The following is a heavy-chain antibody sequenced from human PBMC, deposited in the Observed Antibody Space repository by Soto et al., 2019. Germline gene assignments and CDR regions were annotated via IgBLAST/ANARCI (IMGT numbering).Heavy chain of an antibody. CDR2: IYHSGAT. D-gene: IGHD3-3*01. Sequence: QVQLQESGPGLLKPSETLSLTCTVSGDSFTNTNWWSWVRQSPGQGLEWIGEIYHSGATNYNPSLKRRLTMSIAKSNNEFSLKLNSVTAADTALYYGAKRSLRRLRFLETHWGQGTLVTVSS. CDR1: GDSFTNTNW. J-gene: IGHJ4*02. V-gene: IGHV4-4*02. CDR3: AKRSLRRLRFLETH.